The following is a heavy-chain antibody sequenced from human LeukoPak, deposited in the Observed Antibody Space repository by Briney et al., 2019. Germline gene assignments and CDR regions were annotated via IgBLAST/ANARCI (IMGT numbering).Heavy chain of an antibody. J-gene: IGHJ4*02. D-gene: IGHD6-19*01. CDR2: VSGVGVTT. V-gene: IGHV3-23*01. CDR3: PKQSYASGWNPFDY. CDR1: GFTFSSYA. Sequence: PGGSLRLSCAASGFTFSSYAMSWVRQAPGKGLEWVSTVSGVGVTTYYADSAKGRFTISRDNSKNTLYLQMNSLTAEDTAVYYCPKQSYASGWNPFDYWGQGILVTVSS.